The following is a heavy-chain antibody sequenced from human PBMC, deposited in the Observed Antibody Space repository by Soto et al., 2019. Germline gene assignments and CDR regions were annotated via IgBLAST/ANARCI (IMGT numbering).Heavy chain of an antibody. V-gene: IGHV1-2*02. CDR2: INPNSGGR. J-gene: IGHJ5*02. CDR3: ARGVDWFDP. D-gene: IGHD3-10*01. CDR1: GYTFTGYY. Sequence: ASVKVSCKASGYTFTGYYMHWVRQAPGQGLEGMGWINPNSGGRNYAQKFQGRVTITADESTSTAYMVLSSLRSEDTAVYYGARGVDWFDPWGQGTLVTVSS.